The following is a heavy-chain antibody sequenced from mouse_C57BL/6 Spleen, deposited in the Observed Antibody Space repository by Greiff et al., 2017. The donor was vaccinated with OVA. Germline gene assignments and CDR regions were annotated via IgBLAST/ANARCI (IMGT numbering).Heavy chain of an antibody. V-gene: IGHV3-6*01. CDR3: ARADYDYDGYAMDY. Sequence: DVQLQESGPGLVKPSQSLSLTCSVTGYSITSGYYWNWIRQFPGNKLEWMGYISYDGSNNYNPSLKNRISITRDTSKNQFFLKLNSVTTEDTATYYCARADYDYDGYAMDYWGQGTSVTVSS. CDR1: GYSITSGYY. J-gene: IGHJ4*01. D-gene: IGHD2-4*01. CDR2: ISYDGSN.